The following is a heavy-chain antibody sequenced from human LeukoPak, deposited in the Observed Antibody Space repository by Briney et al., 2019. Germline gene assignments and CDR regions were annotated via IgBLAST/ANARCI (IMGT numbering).Heavy chain of an antibody. CDR2: IRGCGGST. J-gene: IGHJ4*02. Sequence: GGCLRLSCVASGFTFSRYAMRWVRPPAGKGLEWVSAIRGCGGSTYYADSVKGRFTVSRDNSKNTLYLQMNSMRDEDTAVYYCAKASGHYDILTGYSYYFDYWGQGTLITVSS. CDR1: GFTFSRYA. D-gene: IGHD3-9*01. V-gene: IGHV3-23*01. CDR3: AKASGHYDILTGYSYYFDY.